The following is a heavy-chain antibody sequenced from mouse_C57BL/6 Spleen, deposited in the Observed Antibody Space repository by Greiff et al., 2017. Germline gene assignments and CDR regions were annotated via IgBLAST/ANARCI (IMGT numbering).Heavy chain of an antibody. D-gene: IGHD2-3*01. J-gene: IGHJ1*03. CDR3: ARHDGYYGYFEV. CDR1: GFTFSDYG. Sequence: DVKLVESGGGLVQPGGSLKLSCAASGFTFSDYGMAWVRQAPRKGPEWVAFISNLAYSIYYADTVTGRFTISRENAKNTLYLEMSSLRSEDTAMYYCARHDGYYGYFEVWGTGTTVTVSS. CDR2: ISNLAYSI. V-gene: IGHV5-15*01.